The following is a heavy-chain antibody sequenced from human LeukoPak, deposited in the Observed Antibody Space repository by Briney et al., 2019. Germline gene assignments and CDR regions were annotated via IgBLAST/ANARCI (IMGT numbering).Heavy chain of an antibody. CDR3: ARGMTSAAGGKYYFDY. J-gene: IGHJ4*02. CDR1: GGSFSGYY. CDR2: INHSGST. D-gene: IGHD6-13*01. Sequence: SETLSLTCAVYGGSFSGYYWSWIRQPPGKGLEWIGEINHSGSTNYNPSLKSRVTISVDTSKNQFSLKLSSVTAADTAVYYCARGMTSAAGGKYYFDYWGQGTLVTVSS. V-gene: IGHV4-34*01.